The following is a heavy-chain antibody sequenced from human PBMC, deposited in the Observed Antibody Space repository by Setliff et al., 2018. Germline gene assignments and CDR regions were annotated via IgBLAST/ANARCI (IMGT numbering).Heavy chain of an antibody. Sequence: SETLSLTCAAYGGTFSDYHWTWIRQSPEKGLEWIGEINHRGSTNYNPSLKSRVTISIDTSKDQFSLKLISMSAADTAVYFCARGRNIAARLLDSWGQGALVIVSS. CDR1: GGTFSDYH. CDR2: INHRGST. J-gene: IGHJ4*02. CDR3: ARGRNIAARLLDS. D-gene: IGHD6-6*01. V-gene: IGHV4-34*01.